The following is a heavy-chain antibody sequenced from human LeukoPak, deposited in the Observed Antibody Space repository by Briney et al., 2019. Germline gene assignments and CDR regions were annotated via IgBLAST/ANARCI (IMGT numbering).Heavy chain of an antibody. D-gene: IGHD3-10*01. Sequence: SQTLSLTCTVSGGSISSGGYYWSWIRQHPGKGLEWIGYIYYSGSTYYNPSLKSRVTISVDMSKNQFSLKLSSVTAADTAVYYCARVWFDGSGSYSLGDYWGQGTLVTVSS. J-gene: IGHJ4*02. CDR2: IYYSGST. CDR1: GGSISSGGYY. CDR3: ARVWFDGSGSYSLGDY. V-gene: IGHV4-31*03.